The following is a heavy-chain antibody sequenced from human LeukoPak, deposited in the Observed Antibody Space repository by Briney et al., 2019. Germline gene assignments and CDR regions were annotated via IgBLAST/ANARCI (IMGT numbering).Heavy chain of an antibody. CDR3: ARGAITMVRGVIPDY. D-gene: IGHD3-10*01. Sequence: GGSLRLSCAASGFTFSSYEMNWVRQAPGKGLEWVSYISSSGSTIYYADSVKGRFTISRDNAKNSLYLQMNSLRAEETAVYYCARGAITMVRGVIPDYWGQGTLVTVSS. CDR2: ISSSGSTI. V-gene: IGHV3-48*03. J-gene: IGHJ4*02. CDR1: GFTFSSYE.